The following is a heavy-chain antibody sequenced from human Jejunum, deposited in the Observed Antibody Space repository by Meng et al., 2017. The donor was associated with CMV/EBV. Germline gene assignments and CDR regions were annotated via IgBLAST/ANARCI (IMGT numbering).Heavy chain of an antibody. D-gene: IGHD2-21*01. CDR1: FSRYW. J-gene: IGHJ3*02. V-gene: IGHV3-7*01. Sequence: FSRYWMIWVRQGPGNGLEWVANIKPDGSDTDYLDSVRGRFAISRDNARNSLYLDLDSLRAQDTAVYYCARVIAREESAFNAFDIWGRGTRVTVSS. CDR3: ARVIAREESAFNAFDI. CDR2: IKPDGSDT.